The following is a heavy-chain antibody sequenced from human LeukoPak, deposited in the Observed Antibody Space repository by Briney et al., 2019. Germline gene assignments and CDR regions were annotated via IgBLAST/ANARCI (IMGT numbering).Heavy chain of an antibody. Sequence: GGSLRLSCAASGFTFSDYYMSWIRQAPGKGLEWVSYISSSGSTIYYADSVKGRFTISRDNAKNSLYLQMNSLRAEDTAVYYCAREHRDGYNTEFDYWGQGTLVTVSS. CDR3: AREHRDGYNTEFDY. V-gene: IGHV3-11*04. CDR1: GFTFSDYY. J-gene: IGHJ4*02. CDR2: ISSSGSTI. D-gene: IGHD5-24*01.